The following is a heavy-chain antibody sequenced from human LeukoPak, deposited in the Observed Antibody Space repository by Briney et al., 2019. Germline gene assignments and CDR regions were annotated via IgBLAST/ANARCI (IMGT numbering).Heavy chain of an antibody. CDR1: GFTFSSYG. J-gene: IGHJ4*02. CDR2: ISYDGSNK. Sequence: GGSLRLSCAASGFTFSSYGMHWVRQAPGKGLEWVAVISYDGSNKYYADSVKGRFTISRDNSKNTLYLQMNSLRAEDTAVYYCARYGDYGDYFDYWGQGTLVTVSS. D-gene: IGHD4-17*01. V-gene: IGHV3-30*03. CDR3: ARYGDYGDYFDY.